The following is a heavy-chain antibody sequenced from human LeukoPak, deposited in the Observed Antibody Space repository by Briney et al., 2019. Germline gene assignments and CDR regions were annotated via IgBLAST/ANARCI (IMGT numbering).Heavy chain of an antibody. J-gene: IGHJ4*02. D-gene: IGHD3-22*01. CDR3: ARGQDDRSGTFDY. CDR2: MSPSGTT. CDR1: GDSVSSGLYY. V-gene: IGHV4-61*01. Sequence: SEALSLTCTVSGDSVSSGLYYLRWIRQPPGKGLDWITYMSPSGTTNYNPSLKSRVTTSVDTSSTQFSLRLSSVTAADMAVYYCARGQDDRSGTFDYWGQGILVTVSS.